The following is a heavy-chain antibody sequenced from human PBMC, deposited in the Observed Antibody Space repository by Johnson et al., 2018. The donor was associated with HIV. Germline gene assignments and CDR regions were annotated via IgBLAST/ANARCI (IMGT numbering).Heavy chain of an antibody. CDR1: GFTFRSYG. D-gene: IGHD5-12*01. CDR3: ARQGGWLGAFDI. CDR2: ISYDGSHK. J-gene: IGHJ3*02. Sequence: QVQLVESGGGVVQPGRSLRLSCAASGFTFRSYGMHWVRQAPGKGLEWVAVISYDGSHKYYGDSVKGRFTISRDNAKNSLYLQMNSLRAEDTAVYYCARQGGWLGAFDIWGQGTMVTVSS. V-gene: IGHV3-30*03.